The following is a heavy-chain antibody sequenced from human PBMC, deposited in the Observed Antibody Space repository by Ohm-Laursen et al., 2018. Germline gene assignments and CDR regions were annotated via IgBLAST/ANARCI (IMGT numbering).Heavy chain of an antibody. J-gene: IGHJ4*02. CDR3: ATLKSQGMAAMQG. V-gene: IGHV1-2*02. CDR2: INPNSGAT. CDR1: GYIFTGYH. D-gene: IGHD5-24*01. Sequence: GASVKVSCKASGYIFTGYHIHWVRQAPGQGLEWVGWINPNSGATDYTQRFQGRVTLTRDTSITTAYMELSRLTTDDTAVYYCATLKSQGMAAMQGWGQGTLVTVSS.